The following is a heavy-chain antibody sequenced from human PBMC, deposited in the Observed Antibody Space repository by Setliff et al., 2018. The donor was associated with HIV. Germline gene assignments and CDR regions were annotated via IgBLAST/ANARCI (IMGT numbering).Heavy chain of an antibody. J-gene: IGHJ6*03. V-gene: IGHV4-39*01. Sequence: SETLSLTCTVSGGSISSSNYYWGWIRQPPGKGLEWIGAISYSGHIYFNSSIKSRVTIYLDTSKRQLSLRLTSVTAADTSVYYCARHVILLEWLSYFYMDVWGKGATVTVSS. CDR3: ARHVILLEWLSYFYMDV. CDR2: ISYSGHI. D-gene: IGHD6-19*01. CDR1: GGSISSSNYY.